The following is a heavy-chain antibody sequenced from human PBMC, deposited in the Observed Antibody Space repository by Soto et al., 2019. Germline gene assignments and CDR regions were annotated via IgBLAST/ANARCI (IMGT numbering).Heavy chain of an antibody. D-gene: IGHD6-19*01. J-gene: IGHJ4*02. V-gene: IGHV5-51*01. CDR2: IHGGDSPT. CDR3: ARRGTYSSGWDY. CDR1: GYSFAGYW. Sequence: GESLKISCKGSGYSFAGYWIGWVRQMPGKGLEWMGIIHGGDSPTRYSPSFEGQVTISTDKSISTAYLQWSSLKASDTAMYYCARRGTYSSGWDYWGQGTLVTVSS.